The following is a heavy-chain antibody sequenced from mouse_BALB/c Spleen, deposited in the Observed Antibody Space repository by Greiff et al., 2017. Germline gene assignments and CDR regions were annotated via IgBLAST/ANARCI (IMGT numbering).Heavy chain of an antibody. V-gene: IGHV3-6*02. CDR2: ISYDGSN. CDR1: GYSITSGYY. J-gene: IGHJ3*01. Sequence: EVKLMESGPGLVKPSQSLSLTCSVTGYSITSGYYWNWIRQFPGNKLEWMGYISYDGSNNYNPSLKNRISITRDTSKNQFFLKLNSVTTEDTATYYCARCGNYRLAYWGQGTLVTVSA. CDR3: ARCGNYRLAY. D-gene: IGHD2-1*01.